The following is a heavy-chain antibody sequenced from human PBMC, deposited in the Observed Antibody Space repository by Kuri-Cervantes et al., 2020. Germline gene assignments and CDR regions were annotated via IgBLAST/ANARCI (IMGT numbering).Heavy chain of an antibody. J-gene: IGHJ4*02. Sequence: GSLRLSCTVSGGSISSSSYYWGWIRQPPGKGLEWIGSIYYSGSTYYNPSLKSRVTISVDTSKNQFSLKLNSVTAADTAVYYCARTETGGGTAEFDYWGQGTLVTVSS. CDR1: GGSISSSSYY. CDR2: IYYSGST. V-gene: IGHV4-39*07. CDR3: ARTETGGGTAEFDY. D-gene: IGHD1/OR15-1a*01.